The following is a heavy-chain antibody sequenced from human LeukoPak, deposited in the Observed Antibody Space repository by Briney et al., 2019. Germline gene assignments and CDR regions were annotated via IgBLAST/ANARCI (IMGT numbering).Heavy chain of an antibody. D-gene: IGHD2-15*01. CDR1: GYTFTAYS. V-gene: IGHV1-2*02. CDR2: INPNSGGT. Sequence: GASVKVSCKASGYTFTAYSLHWVRQAPGQGVEWMGWINPNSGGTDCAQRFQGRVTMTRDTSITMLYMEMSSLTPDDTAVYYCARAGYCSDGKCYTFDYWGQGTLVTVSS. CDR3: ARAGYCSDGKCYTFDY. J-gene: IGHJ4*02.